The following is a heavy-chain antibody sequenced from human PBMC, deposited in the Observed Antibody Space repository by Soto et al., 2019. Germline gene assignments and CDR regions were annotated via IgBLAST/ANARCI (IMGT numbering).Heavy chain of an antibody. CDR1: GGSISSYY. Sequence: SETLSLTCTVSGGSISSYYWSWIRQPPGKGLEWIGYIYYSGSTNYNPSLKSRVTISVDTSKNQFSLKLSSVTAADTAVYYCARLFRITMVRGEYYFDYWGQGTLVTVSS. CDR2: IYYSGST. V-gene: IGHV4-59*08. D-gene: IGHD3-10*01. CDR3: ARLFRITMVRGEYYFDY. J-gene: IGHJ4*02.